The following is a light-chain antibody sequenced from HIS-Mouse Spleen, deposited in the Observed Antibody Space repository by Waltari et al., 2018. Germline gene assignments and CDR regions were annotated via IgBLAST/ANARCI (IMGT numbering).Light chain of an antibody. CDR3: GTWDSSLSAVV. Sequence: QSVLTQPPSVSAAPGPKVPIPCSGSSPNIGHNYVPWYQQLPGTAPKLLIYDNNKRPSGIPDRFSGSKSGTSATLGITGLQTGDEADYYCGTWDSSLSAVVFGGGTKLTVL. V-gene: IGLV1-51*01. J-gene: IGLJ2*01. CDR2: DNN. CDR1: SPNIGHNY.